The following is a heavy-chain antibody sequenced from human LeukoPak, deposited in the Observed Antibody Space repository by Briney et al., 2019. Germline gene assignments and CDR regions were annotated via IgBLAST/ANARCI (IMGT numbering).Heavy chain of an antibody. V-gene: IGHV3-64*01. CDR1: GFTFSTYA. CDR3: ARVRGYYGSGSYLGPFDY. Sequence: PGGSLRLSCAASGFTFSTYAMHWVRQAPGKGLEYVSAISSNGGSTYYANSVKGRFTISRDSSKNTLYLQMGSLRAEDMAVYYCARVRGYYGSGSYLGPFDYWGQGTLVTVSS. CDR2: ISSNGGST. D-gene: IGHD3-10*01. J-gene: IGHJ4*02.